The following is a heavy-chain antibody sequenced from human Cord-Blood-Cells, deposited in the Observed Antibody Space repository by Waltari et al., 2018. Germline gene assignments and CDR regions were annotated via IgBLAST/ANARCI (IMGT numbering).Heavy chain of an antibody. CDR1: GFTFSSYW. J-gene: IGHJ6*02. CDR3: ARSIRLPTVTTYYYYYGMDV. V-gene: IGHV3-74*01. CDR2: INSDRSST. D-gene: IGHD4-17*01. Sequence: EVQLVESGGGLVQPGGSLRLSCAASGFTFSSYWMHWVRQAPGKGLVWVSRINSDRSSTSYATSVKGRFTISRDNAKNTLYLQMNSLRAEDTAVYYCARSIRLPTVTTYYYYYGMDVWGQGTTVTVSS.